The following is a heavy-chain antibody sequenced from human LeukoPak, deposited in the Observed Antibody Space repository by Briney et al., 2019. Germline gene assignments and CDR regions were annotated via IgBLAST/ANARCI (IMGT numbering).Heavy chain of an antibody. CDR2: IYYSGST. CDR3: ARESVVTGAFDY. CDR1: GGSISSGDYY. J-gene: IGHJ4*02. Sequence: SETLSLACTVSGGSISSGDYYWSWIRQPPGKGLEWIGYIYYSGSTYYNPSLKSRVTISVDTSKNQFSLKLSSVTAADTAVYYCARESVVTGAFDYWGQGTLVTVSS. D-gene: IGHD7-27*01. V-gene: IGHV4-30-4*01.